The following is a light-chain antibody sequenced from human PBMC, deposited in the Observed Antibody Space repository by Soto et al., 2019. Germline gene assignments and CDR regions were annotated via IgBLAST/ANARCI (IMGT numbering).Light chain of an antibody. CDR1: QSIGSSY. CDR3: QQYASTPYT. Sequence: EIVLTQSPGTLSLSPGERATLSCRASQSIGSSYLAWYQQKPGQAPRLLIYGASRRATGIPDRFSGRESGTYFTLTITTLEPKDSAVYFCQQYASTPYTFGQGTKVEIK. CDR2: GAS. J-gene: IGKJ2*01. V-gene: IGKV3-20*01.